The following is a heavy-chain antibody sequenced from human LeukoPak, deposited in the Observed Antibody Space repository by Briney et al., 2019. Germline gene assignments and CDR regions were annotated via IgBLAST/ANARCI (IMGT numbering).Heavy chain of an antibody. D-gene: IGHD4-23*01. J-gene: IGHJ3*02. Sequence: SETLSLTCAVSGGSISSSQWWSWVRQPPGKGLEWIGEIYHSGSTDYNPSLKSRVTISVDKSKNQFSLKLSSVTAADTAVYYCARAVTTVDDAFDIWGQGTMVTVSS. CDR2: IYHSGST. CDR3: ARAVTTVDDAFDI. V-gene: IGHV4-4*02. CDR1: GGSISSSQW.